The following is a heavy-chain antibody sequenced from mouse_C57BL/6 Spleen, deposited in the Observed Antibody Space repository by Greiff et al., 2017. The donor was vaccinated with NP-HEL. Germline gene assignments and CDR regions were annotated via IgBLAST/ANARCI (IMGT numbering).Heavy chain of an antibody. CDR3: ARPQTAQVPFAY. D-gene: IGHD3-2*02. V-gene: IGHV1-59*01. CDR2: IDPSDSYT. Sequence: VQLQQPGAELVRPGTSVKLSCKASGYTFTSYWMHWVKQRPGQGLEWIGVIDPSDSYTNYNQKFKGKATLTVDTSSSTAYMQLSSLTSEDSAVYYCARPQTAQVPFAYWGQGTLVTVSA. CDR1: GYTFTSYW. J-gene: IGHJ3*01.